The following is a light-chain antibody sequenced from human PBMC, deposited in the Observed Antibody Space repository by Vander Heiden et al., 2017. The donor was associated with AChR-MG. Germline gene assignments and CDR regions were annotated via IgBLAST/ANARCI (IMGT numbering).Light chain of an antibody. CDR2: GAS. J-gene: IGKJ4*01. CDR3: QQYKRWPLT. V-gene: IGKV3-15*01. CDR1: ESVTSD. Sequence: ETLMTQPPVTLSVSPGETATLSCRASESVTSDLAWYQQKGGQAPRLLIYGASRRATGIPPRFSGSGSETEFTLTISSVQSEDFAVYHCQQYKRWPLTFGGGTKVDIK.